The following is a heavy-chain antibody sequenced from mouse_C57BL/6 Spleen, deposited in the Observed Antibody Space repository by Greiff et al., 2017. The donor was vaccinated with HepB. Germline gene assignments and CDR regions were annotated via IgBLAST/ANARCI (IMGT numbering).Heavy chain of an antibody. CDR3: ARSKYYGSSYVFAY. J-gene: IGHJ3*01. D-gene: IGHD1-1*01. CDR2: IDPSDSET. CDR1: GYTFTSYW. Sequence: QVQLQQPGAELVRPGSSVKLSCKASGYTFTSYWMHWVKQRPIQGLEWIGNIDPSDSETHYNQKFKDKATLTVDKSSSTAYMQLSSLTSEDSAVYYWARSKYYGSSYVFAYWGQGTLVTVSA. V-gene: IGHV1-52*01.